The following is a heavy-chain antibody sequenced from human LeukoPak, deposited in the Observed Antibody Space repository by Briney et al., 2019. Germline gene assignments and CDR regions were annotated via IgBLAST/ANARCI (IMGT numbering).Heavy chain of an antibody. V-gene: IGHV1-18*01. CDR3: ARDPLRSTWSTYYNALDV. D-gene: IGHD6-13*01. CDR2: ISAYNGNT. Sequence: VKVSCKASGYSFTSYAINWVRQAPGQGLEWMGWISAYNGNTDYAQKLQDRVTMTTDTATSPAYLELRSLTSDDTAVYYCARDPLRSTWSTYYNALDVWGQGTTVTVSS. J-gene: IGHJ6*02. CDR1: GYSFTSYA.